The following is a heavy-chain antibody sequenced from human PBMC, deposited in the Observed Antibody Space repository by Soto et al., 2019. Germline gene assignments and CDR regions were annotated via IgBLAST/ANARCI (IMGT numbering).Heavy chain of an antibody. J-gene: IGHJ6*03. D-gene: IGHD2-2*01. Sequence: SETMCLTCAVYGGSFSDHDGTWIRQPPGKGLEWIGEINDSGSTNYNPSLKSRVTISVDTSKNQFSLKLSSVTAADTAVYYCARGLEVPGAPHYMDVWTKGTTVTVSS. CDR2: INDSGST. V-gene: IGHV4-34*01. CDR1: GGSFSDHD. CDR3: ARGLEVPGAPHYMDV.